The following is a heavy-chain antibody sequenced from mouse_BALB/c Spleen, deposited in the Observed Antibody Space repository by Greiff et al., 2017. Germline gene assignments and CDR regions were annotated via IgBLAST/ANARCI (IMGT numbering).Heavy chain of an antibody. Sequence: QVQLQQSGAELAKPGASVKMSCKASGYTFTSYWMHWVKQRPGQGLEWIGYINPSTGYTEYNQKFKDKATLTADKSSSTAYMQLSSLTSEDSAVYYCARSSSWGFAYWGQGTLVTVSA. CDR1: GYTFTSYW. V-gene: IGHV1-7*01. CDR3: ARSSSWGFAY. CDR2: INPSTGYT. J-gene: IGHJ3*01.